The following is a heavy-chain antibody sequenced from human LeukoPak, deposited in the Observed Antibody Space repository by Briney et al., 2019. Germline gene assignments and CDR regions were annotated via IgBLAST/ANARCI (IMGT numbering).Heavy chain of an antibody. V-gene: IGHV3-64*01. CDR3: ARRPGTSQFDH. CDR1: GFSFSSYE. D-gene: IGHD1-1*01. J-gene: IGHJ4*02. Sequence: GGSLRLSCAASGFSFSSYEMHWVRQAPGKGLEYVSEISSNGGTTYYANSVKGRFTISRDNSKNTLYLQLGSLRPEDMAVYYCARRPGTSQFDHWGQETLVTVSS. CDR2: ISSNGGTT.